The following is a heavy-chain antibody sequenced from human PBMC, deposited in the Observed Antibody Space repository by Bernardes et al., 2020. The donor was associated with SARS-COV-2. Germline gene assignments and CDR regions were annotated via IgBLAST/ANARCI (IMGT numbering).Heavy chain of an antibody. CDR3: ARGVIGYSYGYDNWFDP. CDR2: IYYSGST. CDR1: GGSISRYY. J-gene: IGHJ5*02. V-gene: IGHV4-59*01. D-gene: IGHD5-18*01. Sequence: SETLSLTCTVSGGSISRYYWSWIRPPPGKGLEWIGYIYYSGSTNYNPSLKSRVTISVDTSKNQFSLKLSSVTAADTAVYYCARGVIGYSYGYDNWFDPWGQGTLVTVSS.